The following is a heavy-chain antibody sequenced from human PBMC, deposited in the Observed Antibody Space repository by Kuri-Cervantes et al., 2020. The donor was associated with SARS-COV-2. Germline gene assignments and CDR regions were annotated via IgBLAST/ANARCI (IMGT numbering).Heavy chain of an antibody. CDR2: IDSSSYYI. Sequence: LSLTCAASGFTFSGYSMNWIRQAPGKGLEWVASIDSSSYYIYHADSVKGRLTISRDNAKTSVYLQMNSPKVEDTAVYYCAREEGGELGEAFDYWGQGALVTVSS. J-gene: IGHJ4*02. D-gene: IGHD7-27*01. V-gene: IGHV3-21*01. CDR1: GFTFSGYS. CDR3: AREEGGELGEAFDY.